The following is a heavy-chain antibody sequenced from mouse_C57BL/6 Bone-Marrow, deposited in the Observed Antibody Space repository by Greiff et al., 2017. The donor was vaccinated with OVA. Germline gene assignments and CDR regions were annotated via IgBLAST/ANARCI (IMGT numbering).Heavy chain of an antibody. Sequence: EVKLVESGPGLAKPSQTLSLTCSVTGYSITSDYWNWIRKFPGNKLEYMGYISYSGSTYYNPSLISRISITRDTSKNQYYLQLNSVTTEDTATYYGARWTYGSSYGWYFDVWGTGTTVTVSS. D-gene: IGHD1-1*01. CDR1: GYSITSDY. CDR2: ISYSGST. CDR3: ARWTYGSSYGWYFDV. J-gene: IGHJ1*03. V-gene: IGHV3-8*01.